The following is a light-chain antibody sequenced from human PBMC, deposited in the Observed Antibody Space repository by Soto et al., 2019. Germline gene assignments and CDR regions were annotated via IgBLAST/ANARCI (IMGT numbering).Light chain of an antibody. CDR3: QQYKSYST. V-gene: IGKV1-5*01. CDR1: QTISSW. J-gene: IGKJ1*01. CDR2: DAS. Sequence: DIQMTQSPSTLSGSVGDRFTITCRASQTISSWLAWYQQKPGKAPKLLIYDASTLESGVPSRFSGGGSGTEFTLTINNLQPDDLATYICQQYKSYSTFGRGTKVDI.